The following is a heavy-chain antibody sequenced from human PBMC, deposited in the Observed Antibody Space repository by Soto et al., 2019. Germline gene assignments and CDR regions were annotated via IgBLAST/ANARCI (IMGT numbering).Heavy chain of an antibody. CDR3: ARSTGSTYWFDP. J-gene: IGHJ5*02. V-gene: IGHV4-59*01. D-gene: IGHD2-15*01. Sequence: PSETLSLTCTVSGGSISSYYWSWIRQPPGKGLEWIGYIYYSGSTNYNPSLKSRVTISVDTSKNQFSLKLSSVTAADTAVYYCARSTGSTYWFDPWGQGTLVTVSS. CDR1: GGSISSYY. CDR2: IYYSGST.